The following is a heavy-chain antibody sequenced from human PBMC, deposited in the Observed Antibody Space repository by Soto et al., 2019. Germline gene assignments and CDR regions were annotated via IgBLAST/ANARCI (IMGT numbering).Heavy chain of an antibody. D-gene: IGHD2-2*01. CDR3: ARDSIVVVPAATYYYYYGMDV. Sequence: PGGSLRLSCAASGFTFSSYSMNWVRQAPGKGLEWVSSISSSSSYIYYADSVKGRFTISRDNAKNSLYLQMNSLRAEDTAVYYCARDSIVVVPAATYYYYYGMDVWGQGTTVTVSS. J-gene: IGHJ6*02. CDR2: ISSSSSYI. V-gene: IGHV3-21*01. CDR1: GFTFSSYS.